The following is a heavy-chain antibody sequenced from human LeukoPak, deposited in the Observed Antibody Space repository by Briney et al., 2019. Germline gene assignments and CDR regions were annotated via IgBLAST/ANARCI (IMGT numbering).Heavy chain of an antibody. CDR2: IRYDGNNI. V-gene: IGHV3-30*02. CDR1: GFTFSSYG. D-gene: IGHD1-1*01. J-gene: IGHJ4*02. CDR3: AKPTGTYFDY. Sequence: GGSLRLSCAAPGFTFSSYGMHWVRQAPGKGLEWVTFIRYDGNNIYYADSVKGRFTISRDNSKNTLYLQMSSLGAEDTAVYYCAKPTGTYFDYWGQGALVTVSS.